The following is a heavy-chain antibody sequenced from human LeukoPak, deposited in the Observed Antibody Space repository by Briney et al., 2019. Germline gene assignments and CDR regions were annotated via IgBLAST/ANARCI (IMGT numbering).Heavy chain of an antibody. CDR2: MNPNSGNT. CDR1: GYTFTSYD. J-gene: IGHJ4*02. V-gene: IGHV1-8*01. CDR3: ASAGAAVAGTPIVY. Sequence: GASVKVSCKASGYTFTSYDINWVRQATGQGLEWMGWMNPNSGNTGYAQKFQGRVTMTRNTSISTAYMELSSLRSEDTAVYYCASAGAAVAGTPIVYWGPGNLGTVSS. D-gene: IGHD6-19*01.